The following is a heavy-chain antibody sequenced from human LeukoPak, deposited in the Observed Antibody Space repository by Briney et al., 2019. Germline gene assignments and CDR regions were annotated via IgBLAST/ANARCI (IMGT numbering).Heavy chain of an antibody. Sequence: RGSLRVSCGESGVTGRNAWISWGRKAQEKGLEWVGRIKSKTDGGTTDYAAPVKGRFTISRDDSKNTLYLQMNSLKTEDTAVYYCTTVSQAYYDSSGYYYTRFDYWGQGTLVTVSS. CDR3: TTVSQAYYDSSGYYYTRFDY. J-gene: IGHJ4*02. CDR2: IKSKTDGGTT. CDR1: GVTGRNAW. V-gene: IGHV3-15*01. D-gene: IGHD3-22*01.